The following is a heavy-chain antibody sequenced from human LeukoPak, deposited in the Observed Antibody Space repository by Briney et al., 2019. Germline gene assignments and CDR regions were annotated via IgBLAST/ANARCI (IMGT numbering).Heavy chain of an antibody. Sequence: PSETLSLTCAVSGGSISSGGYSWSWIRQPPGKGLEWIGYIYHSGSTYYNPSLKSRVTISVDRSKNQFSLKLSSVTAADTAVYYCASQKTYYYGSGSYYNIPPADWGQGTLVTVSS. D-gene: IGHD3-10*01. CDR2: IYHSGST. CDR3: ASQKTYYYGSGSYYNIPPAD. V-gene: IGHV4-30-2*01. J-gene: IGHJ4*02. CDR1: GGSISSGGYS.